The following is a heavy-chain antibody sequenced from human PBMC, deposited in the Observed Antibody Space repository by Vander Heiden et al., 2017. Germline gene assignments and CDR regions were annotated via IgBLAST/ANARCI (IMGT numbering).Heavy chain of an antibody. J-gene: IGHJ4*02. CDR2: IYPGDSDT. V-gene: IGHV5-51*01. D-gene: IGHD3-10*01. CDR3: ARHSEQDRGELFGPDDY. Sequence: GWVRQMPGKGLEWMGIIYPGDSDTRYSPSFEGQVTISADKSVNTAYLQWSGLKAADTGIYYCARHSEQDRGELFGPDDYWVQGTMVTV.